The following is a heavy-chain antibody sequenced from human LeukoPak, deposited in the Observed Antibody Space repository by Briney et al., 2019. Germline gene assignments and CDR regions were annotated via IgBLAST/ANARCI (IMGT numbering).Heavy chain of an antibody. CDR2: IIPILGIA. D-gene: IGHD3-16*01. CDR1: GGTFSSYA. V-gene: IGHV1-69*04. J-gene: IGHJ5*02. Sequence: EASVKVSCKASGGTFSSYAISWVRQAPGQGLEWMGRIIPILGIANYAQKFQGRVTITADKSTSTAYMELSSLRSEDTAVYYCAGGKRDYENWFDPWGQGTLVTVSS. CDR3: AGGKRDYENWFDP.